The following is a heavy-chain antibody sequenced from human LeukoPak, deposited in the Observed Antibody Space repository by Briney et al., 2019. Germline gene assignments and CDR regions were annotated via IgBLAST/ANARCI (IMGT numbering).Heavy chain of an antibody. V-gene: IGHV3-30-3*01. CDR3: AKAGYYDSSGYPFDY. J-gene: IGHJ4*02. Sequence: GGSLRLSCAASGFTFSSYAMHWVRQAPGKGLEWVAVISYDGSNKYYADSVKGRFTISRDNSKNTLYLQMNSLRAEDTAVYYCAKAGYYDSSGYPFDYWGQGTLVTVSS. CDR1: GFTFSSYA. CDR2: ISYDGSNK. D-gene: IGHD3-22*01.